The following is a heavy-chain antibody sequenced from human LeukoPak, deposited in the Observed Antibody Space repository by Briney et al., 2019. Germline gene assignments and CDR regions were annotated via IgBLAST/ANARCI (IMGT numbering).Heavy chain of an antibody. CDR1: GFTFRSDR. D-gene: IGHD3-3*01. J-gene: IGHJ4*02. V-gene: IGHV3-74*03. CDR2: IDSDGTGA. Sequence: GGSLRLSCTASGFTFRSDRTHWVRQVPGKGLVWVSRIDSDGTGAVYADSVKGRFTISRDNSKNTLYLQMNSLRAEDTAVYYCAKVGITIFGVVTPYYFDYWGQGTLVTVSS. CDR3: AKVGITIFGVVTPYYFDY.